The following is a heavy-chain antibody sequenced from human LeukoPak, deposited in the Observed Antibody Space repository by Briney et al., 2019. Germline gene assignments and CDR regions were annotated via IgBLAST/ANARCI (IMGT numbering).Heavy chain of an antibody. CDR3: AKDLDGIAAAGGY. V-gene: IGHV3-23*01. CDR1: GVTFSTYS. D-gene: IGHD6-13*01. J-gene: IGHJ4*02. Sequence: GGALRLSCAAPGVTFSTYSMKWGRQAPRKGLGWVSAIRGSGGSTYYADSVKGRFNISRDNSKNPLYLQMNSLRAEDKAVYYCAKDLDGIAAAGGYWGQGTLVTVSS. CDR2: IRGSGGST.